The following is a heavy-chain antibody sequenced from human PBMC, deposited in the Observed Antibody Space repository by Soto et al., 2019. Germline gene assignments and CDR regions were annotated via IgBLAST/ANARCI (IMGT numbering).Heavy chain of an antibody. CDR3: ARERHLNSPSDAFDL. V-gene: IGHV1-2*02. Sequence: QVHLVQSGAEVKKPGASVKVSCMASGYNFIAQNIHWVRQAPGLGLEWMGKMNPNSGGSDYAQEFQTRVTVTRDTSIATVYMELNSLNSGDTAVYYCARERHLNSPSDAFDLWGQGTMVIVSS. J-gene: IGHJ3*01. CDR2: MNPNSGGS. CDR1: GYNFIAQN. D-gene: IGHD1-7*01.